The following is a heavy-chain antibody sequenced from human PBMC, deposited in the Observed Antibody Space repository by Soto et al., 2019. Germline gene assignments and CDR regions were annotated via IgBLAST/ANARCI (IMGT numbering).Heavy chain of an antibody. D-gene: IGHD2-2*01. CDR2: IYYSGST. J-gene: IGHJ4*01. V-gene: IGHV4-59*02. CDR3: ARERYEGRIDY. Sequence: QVHLQESGPGLVKPSETLSLTCTVSGGSVSSYYWSWIRQPPGRGLEWLAYIYYSGSTTYNPSLKIRLTMSVDTSKTQFSLNLKSVTAADTAVYYCARERYEGRIDYWGRGTLVTVSS. CDR1: GGSVSSYY.